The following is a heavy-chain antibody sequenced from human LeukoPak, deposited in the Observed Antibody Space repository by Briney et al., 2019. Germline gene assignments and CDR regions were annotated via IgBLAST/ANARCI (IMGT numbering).Heavy chain of an antibody. CDR1: GGSISSYY. CDR3: ARDREGLAYFDF. D-gene: IGHD3/OR15-3a*01. J-gene: IGHJ4*02. V-gene: IGHV4-59*12. CDR2: IYYSGST. Sequence: NPSETLSLTCTVSGGSISSYYWSWIRQPPGKRLEWIGYIYYSGSTNYNPSLKSRVTISVDTSKNQFSLKLSSVTAADTAVYYCARDREGLAYFDFWGQGTLVTVSS.